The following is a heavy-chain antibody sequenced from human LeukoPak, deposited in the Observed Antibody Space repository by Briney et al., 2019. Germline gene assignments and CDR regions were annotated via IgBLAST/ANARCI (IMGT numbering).Heavy chain of an antibody. CDR1: GGSISSYY. V-gene: IGHV4-59*01. D-gene: IGHD3-22*01. J-gene: IGHJ3*02. Sequence: SETLSLTCTVSGGSISSYYRSWIRQPPGKGLEWIGYIYYSGSTNYNPSPKSRVTISVDTSKNQFSLKLSSVTAADTAVYYCARDSYYDSSGSNAKGAFDIWGQGTMVTVSS. CDR3: ARDSYYDSSGSNAKGAFDI. CDR2: IYYSGST.